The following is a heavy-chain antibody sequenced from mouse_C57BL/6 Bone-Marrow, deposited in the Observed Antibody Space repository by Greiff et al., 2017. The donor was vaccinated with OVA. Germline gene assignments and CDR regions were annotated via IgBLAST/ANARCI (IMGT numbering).Heavy chain of an antibody. CDR3: ARHGDYGSFFDY. Sequence: EVKLVESGGGLVKPGGSLKLSCAASGFTFSSYGMSWVRQTPDKRLEWVATISSGGSYTYYPDSVKGRFTISRDNAKNTLYLQMSSLKSEDTAMYYCARHGDYGSFFDYWGQGTTLTVSS. CDR2: ISSGGSYT. J-gene: IGHJ2*01. CDR1: GFTFSSYG. D-gene: IGHD1-1*01. V-gene: IGHV5-6*03.